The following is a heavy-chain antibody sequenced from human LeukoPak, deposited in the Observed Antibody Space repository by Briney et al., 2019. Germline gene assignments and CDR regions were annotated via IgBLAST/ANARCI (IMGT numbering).Heavy chain of an antibody. CDR1: GFTFSRYA. CDR2: ISYDGSNK. J-gene: IGHJ4*02. Sequence: PGGSLRLSCAASGFTFSRYAMHWVRQAPGKGLEWVAVISYDGSNKYYADSVKGRFTISRDNSKNTLYLQMNSLRAEDTAVYYCARDRRDCVWGSYLDYWGQGTLVTVSS. CDR3: ARDRRDCVWGSYLDY. D-gene: IGHD3-16*02. V-gene: IGHV3-30*04.